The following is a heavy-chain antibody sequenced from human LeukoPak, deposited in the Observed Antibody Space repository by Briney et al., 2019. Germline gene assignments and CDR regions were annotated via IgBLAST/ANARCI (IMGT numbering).Heavy chain of an antibody. V-gene: IGHV3-30*04. D-gene: IGHD3-16*01. J-gene: IGHJ3*02. CDR2: ISYDGINK. CDR1: GFTFSTYA. Sequence: PGGSLKLSCAASGFTFSTYAIHWVRQAPGKGLEWVAVISYDGINKYYADSVKGRFTISRDNSKNTLSLQMNSLRAEDTAVYCCAFPYVSHAFDIWGQGTMVTVSS. CDR3: AFPYVSHAFDI.